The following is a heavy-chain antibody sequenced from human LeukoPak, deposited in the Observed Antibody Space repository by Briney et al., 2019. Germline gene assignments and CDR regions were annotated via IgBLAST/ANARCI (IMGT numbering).Heavy chain of an antibody. D-gene: IGHD6-13*01. CDR1: GGSISSYY. V-gene: IGHV4-59*12. CDR2: IYYSGST. CDR3: ASLKQGHSDY. Sequence: SETLSLTCTVSGGSISSYYWSWIRQPPGKGLEWIGYIYYSGSTNYNPSLKSRVTISVDTSKNQFSLKLSSVTAADTAVYYCASLKQGHSDYWGQGTLVTVSS. J-gene: IGHJ4*02.